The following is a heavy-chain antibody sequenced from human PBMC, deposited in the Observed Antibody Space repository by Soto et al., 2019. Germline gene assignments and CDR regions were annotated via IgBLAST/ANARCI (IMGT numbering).Heavy chain of an antibody. Sequence: SETLSLTCAVYGGSFSGYYWSWIRQPPGKGLEWIGEINHSGSTNYNPSLKSRVTISVDTSKNQFSLKLSSVTAADTAVYYCARGRGLFVVVVAATYNWFDPWGQGTLVTVS. CDR1: GGSFSGYY. CDR2: INHSGST. J-gene: IGHJ5*02. D-gene: IGHD2-15*01. V-gene: IGHV4-34*01. CDR3: ARGRGLFVVVVAATYNWFDP.